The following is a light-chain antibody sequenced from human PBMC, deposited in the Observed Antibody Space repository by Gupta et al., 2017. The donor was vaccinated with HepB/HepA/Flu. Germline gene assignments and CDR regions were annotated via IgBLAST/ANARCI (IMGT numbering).Light chain of an antibody. V-gene: IGKV1-39*01. J-gene: IGKJ1*01. CDR2: AAS. Sequence: DIQMTQSPSSLSASVGDRVTITCRASQSISSYLNWYQQKPGKAPKLLIYAASSLQSGVPSRFSGSGSGTDFTLSISSLQPEDFATYYCQHSDSTLWTFGQGPKVEIK. CDR3: QHSDSTLWT. CDR1: QSISSY.